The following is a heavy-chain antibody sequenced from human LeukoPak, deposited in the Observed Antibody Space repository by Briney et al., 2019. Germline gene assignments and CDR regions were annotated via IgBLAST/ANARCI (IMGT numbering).Heavy chain of an antibody. Sequence: GASVKVSCKASGYTFTSYYMHWVRQAPGQGLEWMGLINPSGGSTSYAQKFQGRVTMTRDTSTSTVYMELSSLRSEDTAVYYCARDAYYYDSSGYYSGWFDPWGQGTLVTVSS. CDR3: ARDAYYYDSSGYYSGWFDP. D-gene: IGHD3-22*01. CDR2: INPSGGST. J-gene: IGHJ5*02. V-gene: IGHV1-46*01. CDR1: GYTFTSYY.